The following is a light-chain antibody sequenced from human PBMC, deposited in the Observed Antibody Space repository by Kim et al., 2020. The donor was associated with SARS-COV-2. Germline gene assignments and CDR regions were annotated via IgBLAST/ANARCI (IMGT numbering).Light chain of an antibody. V-gene: IGLV2-11*01. Sequence: QSALTQPRSVSGSPGQSVTISCTGTSSDVGGYNYVSWYQQHPGKAPKLMIYDVNKRPSGVPDRFSGSKSGNTASLTISGLQGEDEADYHCCSYARRYILLFGGGTHLTVL. J-gene: IGLJ2*01. CDR3: CSYARRYILL. CDR1: SSDVGGYNY. CDR2: DVN.